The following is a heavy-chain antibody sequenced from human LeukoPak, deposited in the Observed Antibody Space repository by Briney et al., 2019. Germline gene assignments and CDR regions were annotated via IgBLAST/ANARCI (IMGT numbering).Heavy chain of an antibody. J-gene: IGHJ4*02. CDR1: GYTFASYG. CDR3: ARWASGFQFDY. V-gene: IGHV1-18*01. CDR2: ISAYNGYT. Sequence: ASGKVSCKASGYTFASYGISWVRQAPGQGLEWMGWISAYNGYTNYAQRLQGRVTMTTDTSTSTAYMELRSLRSDDTAVYYCARWASGFQFDYWGQGTLVTVSS. D-gene: IGHD1-26*01.